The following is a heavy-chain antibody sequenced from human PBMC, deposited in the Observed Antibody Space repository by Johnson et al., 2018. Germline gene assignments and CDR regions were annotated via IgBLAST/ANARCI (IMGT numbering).Heavy chain of an antibody. CDR2: ISWNAGSI. V-gene: IGHV3-9*01. D-gene: IGHD6-19*01. CDR1: GFTFDDYA. J-gene: IGHJ1*01. CDR3: AKVMGSSWLVGYFQH. Sequence: VQLVESGGGLVQPGRSLRLSCAASGFTFDDYAIHWVRQAPVKGLEWVSGISWNAGSIGYADSVKGRFTISRDNAKNSLYLQMNSLRAEDTALYYCAKVMGSSWLVGYFQHWGQGTLVTVSS.